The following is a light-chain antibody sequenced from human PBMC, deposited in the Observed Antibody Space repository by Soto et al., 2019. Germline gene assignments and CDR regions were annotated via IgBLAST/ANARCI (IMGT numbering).Light chain of an antibody. V-gene: IGKV3-20*01. J-gene: IGKJ1*01. CDR1: QSVSNNY. CDR3: QQYGSSGT. Sequence: EIVLTQSPGTLSLPPGKRATLSCRASQSVSNNYLAWYQQKPGQAPRLLIYGASNRATGIPDRFSGSGSGTDFALSISRLEPEDFAAYYCQQYGSSGTFGQGTKVDIK. CDR2: GAS.